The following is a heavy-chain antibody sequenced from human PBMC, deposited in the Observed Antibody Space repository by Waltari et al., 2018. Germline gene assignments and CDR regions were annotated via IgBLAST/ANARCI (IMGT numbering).Heavy chain of an antibody. CDR3: AKSPYYYDSSGYYYYY. V-gene: IGHV3-30*18. CDR2: RSYDGSNK. Sequence: QVQLVESGGGVVQPGRSLRLSCAASGFTFSSYGMHWVRQAPGKGLEWVAVRSYDGSNKYYADSVKGRFTISRDNSKNTLYLQMNSLRAEDTAVYYCAKSPYYYDSSGYYYYYWGQGTLVTVSS. J-gene: IGHJ4*02. CDR1: GFTFSSYG. D-gene: IGHD3-22*01.